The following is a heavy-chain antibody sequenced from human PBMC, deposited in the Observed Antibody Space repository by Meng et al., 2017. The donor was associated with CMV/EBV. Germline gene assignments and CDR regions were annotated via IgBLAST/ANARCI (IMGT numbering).Heavy chain of an antibody. V-gene: IGHV3-13*01. CDR2: IGTAGDT. J-gene: IGHJ6*02. Sequence: GGSLRLSCAASGFTFSSYDMHWVRQATGKGLEWVSAIGTAGDTYYPGSVKGRFTISRDNSKNTLYLQMNSLRAEDTAVYYCAKERKAYYDILTADYGMDVWGQGTTVTVSS. CDR1: GFTFSSYD. D-gene: IGHD3-9*01. CDR3: AKERKAYYDILTADYGMDV.